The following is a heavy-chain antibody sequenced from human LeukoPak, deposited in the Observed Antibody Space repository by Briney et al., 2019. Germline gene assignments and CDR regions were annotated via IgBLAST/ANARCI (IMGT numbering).Heavy chain of an antibody. CDR3: AKEQRGYSGYAVGSCFDP. CDR2: IIPIFGTA. J-gene: IGHJ5*02. Sequence: SVKVSCKASGGTFSSYAISWVRQAPGQGLEWMGGIIPIFGTANYAQKFQGRVTITADKSTSTAYMELSSLRSEDTAVYYCAKEQRGYSGYAVGSCFDPWGQGTLVTVSS. V-gene: IGHV1-69*06. D-gene: IGHD5-12*01. CDR1: GGTFSSYA.